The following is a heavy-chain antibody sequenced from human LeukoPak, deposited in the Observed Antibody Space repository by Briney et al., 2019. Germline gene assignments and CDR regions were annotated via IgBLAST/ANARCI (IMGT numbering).Heavy chain of an antibody. J-gene: IGHJ4*02. V-gene: IGHV1-18*01. CDR2: ISAYNGNT. CDR3: AREVHQVTKYYFDY. Sequence: GESLKLSCEGSGYTFTSYGISWVRQAPGQGLEWMGWISAYNGNTNYAQKLQGRVTMTTDTSTSTAYMELRSLRSDDTAVYYCAREVHQVTKYYFDYWGQGTLVTVSS. D-gene: IGHD4-17*01. CDR1: GYTFTSYG.